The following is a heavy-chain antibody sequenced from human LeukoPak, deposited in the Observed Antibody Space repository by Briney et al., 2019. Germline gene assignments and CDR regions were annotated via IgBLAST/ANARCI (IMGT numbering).Heavy chain of an antibody. D-gene: IGHD3-3*01. CDR3: ARDLWSGYGHFDY. J-gene: IGHJ4*02. V-gene: IGHV1-46*01. Sequence: ASVKVSCKTSGYSFTNYYMHWVRQAPGQGLEWMGIINPSGGSTNYAQKFQGRVTMTRDTSASTAYMELSSLRSEDTAVYYCARDLWSGYGHFDYWGQGTLVTVSS. CDR1: GYSFTNYY. CDR2: INPSGGST.